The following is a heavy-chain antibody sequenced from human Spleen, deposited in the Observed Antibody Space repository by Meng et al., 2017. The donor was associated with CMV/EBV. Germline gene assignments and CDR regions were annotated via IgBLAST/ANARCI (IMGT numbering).Heavy chain of an antibody. V-gene: IGHV3-66*02. CDR3: ASSLRNSVGVATIDRRPY. D-gene: IGHD5-12*01. CDR2: IHSGGST. J-gene: IGHJ4*02. Sequence: GGSLRLSCAASGFTVSSNYMSWVGQSPGKGLEWVSVIHSGGSTYYADSVKGQFTISRDNSKITLYLQMNSLRAEDTAVYYCASSLRNSVGVATIDRRPYWGQGALFTVSS. CDR1: GFTVSSNY.